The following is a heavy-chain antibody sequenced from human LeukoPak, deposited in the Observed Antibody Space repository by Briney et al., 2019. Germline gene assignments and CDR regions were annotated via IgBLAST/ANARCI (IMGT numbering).Heavy chain of an antibody. CDR2: ISGSGGET. V-gene: IGHV3-23*01. D-gene: IGHD2-15*01. CDR3: AKEYCSGGSCCGFDY. Sequence: GGSLRLSCAASGFIFSNYVVSWVRQAPGKGLEWVSVISGSGGETNYADSVKGRFTISRDNSKNTLYLQMNSLRAEDTAVYYCAKEYCSGGSCCGFDYWGQGTLVTVSS. J-gene: IGHJ4*02. CDR1: GFIFSNYV.